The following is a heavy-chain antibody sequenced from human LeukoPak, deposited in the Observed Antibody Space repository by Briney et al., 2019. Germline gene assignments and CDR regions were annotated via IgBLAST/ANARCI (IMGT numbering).Heavy chain of an antibody. Sequence: GASVKVSCKASGGTFSSYAISWVRQAPGQGLEWMGRIIPILGIANYAQKFQGRVTITADKSTSTAYMELSSLRSEDTAVYYCARDRAGYDLAYYYGMDVWGQGTTVTVSS. CDR1: GGTFSSYA. J-gene: IGHJ6*02. CDR3: ARDRAGYDLAYYYGMDV. D-gene: IGHD5-12*01. CDR2: IIPILGIA. V-gene: IGHV1-69*04.